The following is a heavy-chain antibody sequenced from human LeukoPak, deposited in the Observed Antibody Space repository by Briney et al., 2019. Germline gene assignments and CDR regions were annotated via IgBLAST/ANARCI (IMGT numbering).Heavy chain of an antibody. CDR3: ARDWDFDY. D-gene: IGHD1-26*01. J-gene: IGHJ4*02. CDR1: GFTVSSNY. Sequence: PGGSLRLSCAASGFTVSSNYMSWVRQAPGKGLEWVSVVYSGGSTYYADSVKGRFTISRDNSKNTLYLQMNSLRAEDTVVYYCARDWDFDYWGQGTLVTVSS. CDR2: VYSGGST. V-gene: IGHV3-66*01.